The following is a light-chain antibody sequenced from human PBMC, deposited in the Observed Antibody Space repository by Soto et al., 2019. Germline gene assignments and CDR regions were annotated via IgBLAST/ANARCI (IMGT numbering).Light chain of an antibody. CDR2: DVS. CDR1: SSDVGRYNY. Sequence: QSVVTQPASVSGSPGQSITISCTGTSSDVGRYNYVSWYQHHPGKAPKLMIYDVSNRPSGVSNRFSGSKSGNTASLTISGLQAEDEADYYCSSYTTSNNLVFGGGTKLTVL. J-gene: IGLJ2*01. V-gene: IGLV2-14*03. CDR3: SSYTTSNNLV.